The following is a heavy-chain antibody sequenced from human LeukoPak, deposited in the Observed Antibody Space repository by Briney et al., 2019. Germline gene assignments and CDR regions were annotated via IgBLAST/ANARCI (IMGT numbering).Heavy chain of an antibody. Sequence: ASVKVSCKASGYTFTRYHMNWVRQAPGQGLEWMGIINPSGGSTSYAQKFQGRVTMTRDTSTSTVYMELSSLRSDDTAMYYCASGITTVDYWGQGTLVTVSS. CDR3: ASGITTVDY. V-gene: IGHV1-46*01. D-gene: IGHD4-17*01. CDR1: GYTFTRYH. J-gene: IGHJ4*02. CDR2: INPSGGST.